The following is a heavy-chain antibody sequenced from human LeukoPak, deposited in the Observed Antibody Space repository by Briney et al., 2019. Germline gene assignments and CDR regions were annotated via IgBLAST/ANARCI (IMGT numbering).Heavy chain of an antibody. CDR2: INWNGGST. Sequence: GGSLRLSCAASGFTFSSYGMSWVRQAPGKGLEWVSGINWNGGSTGYADSVKGRFTISRDNAKNFLYLQMNSLRAEDTALYYCARGDSSGWYEVYFDYWGQGTLVTVSS. V-gene: IGHV3-20*04. D-gene: IGHD6-19*01. CDR3: ARGDSSGWYEVYFDY. CDR1: GFTFSSYG. J-gene: IGHJ4*02.